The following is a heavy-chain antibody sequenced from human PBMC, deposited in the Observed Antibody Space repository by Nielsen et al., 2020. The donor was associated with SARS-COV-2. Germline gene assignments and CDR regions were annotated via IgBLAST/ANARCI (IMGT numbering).Heavy chain of an antibody. CDR3: ARDTGTYVSGWWKDFSNNMDV. D-gene: IGHD6-19*01. CDR1: GFIVSSKY. CDR2: ITMSGAYM. V-gene: IGHV3-21*01. J-gene: IGHJ6*03. Sequence: GESLKISCAASGFIVSSKYMNWVRQAPGKGLEWGASITMSGAYMYYVDSVRGRFTISSANSRNTLYLQLNNFREDDTAVHFCARDTGTYVSGWWKDFSNNMDVWGKGTTVTVSS.